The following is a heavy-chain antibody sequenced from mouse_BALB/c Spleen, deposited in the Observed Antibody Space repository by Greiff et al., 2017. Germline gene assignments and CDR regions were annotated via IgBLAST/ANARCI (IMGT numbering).Heavy chain of an antibody. CDR3: ARVYGSSLPYYAMDY. CDR2: IWAGGST. CDR1: GFSLTSYG. J-gene: IGHJ4*01. V-gene: IGHV2-9*02. D-gene: IGHD1-1*01. Sequence: QVQLKESGPGLVAPSQSLSISCTVSGFSLTSYGVHWVRQPPGKGLEWLGVIWAGGSTNYNSALMSRLSISKDNSKSQVFLKMNSLQTDDTAMYYCARVYGSSLPYYAMDYWGQGTSVTVAS.